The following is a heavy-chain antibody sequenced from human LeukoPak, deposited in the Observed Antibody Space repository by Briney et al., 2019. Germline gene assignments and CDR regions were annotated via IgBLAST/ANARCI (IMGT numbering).Heavy chain of an antibody. CDR3: ARGPLGDITGTTYYYYYYMDV. J-gene: IGHJ6*03. V-gene: IGHV4-34*01. CDR2: INHSGST. CDR1: GGSFSGYY. D-gene: IGHD1-7*01. Sequence: SETLSLTCAVYGGSFSGYYWSWIRQPPGKGLEWIGEINHSGSTNYNPSLKSRVTISVDTSKNQFSLKLSSVTAADTAVYYCARGPLGDITGTTYYYYYYMDVWGKGTTVTVSS.